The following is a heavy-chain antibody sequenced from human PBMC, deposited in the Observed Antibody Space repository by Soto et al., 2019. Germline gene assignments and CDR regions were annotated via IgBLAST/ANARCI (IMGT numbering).Heavy chain of an antibody. Sequence: SVKVSCKASGGTFSSYAISWMRQAPGQGLEWMGGIIPIFGTANYAQKFQGRVTITADESTSTAYMELSSLRSEDTAVYYCARDWNLGLYYFDYWGQGTLVTVSS. J-gene: IGHJ4*02. D-gene: IGHD1-7*01. CDR3: ARDWNLGLYYFDY. CDR2: IIPIFGTA. V-gene: IGHV1-69*13. CDR1: GGTFSSYA.